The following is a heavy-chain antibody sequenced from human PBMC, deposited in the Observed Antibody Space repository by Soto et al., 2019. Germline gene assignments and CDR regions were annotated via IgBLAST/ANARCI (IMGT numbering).Heavy chain of an antibody. Sequence: SVKVSCKASGGYYRSYTITWVRQAPGQGLEWMGRVIPILGVVNYAQKFQGKVTFTADKSTSTAYMELSSLRSDDTAVYYCARTVDIAARDNYYYYGMDVWGQGTKVTVSS. D-gene: IGHD6-6*01. CDR3: ARTVDIAARDNYYYYGMDV. V-gene: IGHV1-69*02. CDR2: VIPILGVV. J-gene: IGHJ6*02. CDR1: GGYYRSYT.